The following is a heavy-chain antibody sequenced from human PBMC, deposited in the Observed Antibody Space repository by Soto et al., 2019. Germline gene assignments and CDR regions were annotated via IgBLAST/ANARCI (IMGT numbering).Heavy chain of an antibody. V-gene: IGHV2-5*02. CDR3: AHRLSESINAVLERAFAI. CDR2: IYWDDDK. Sequence: QITLKESGPTLVKPTQTLTLTCTFSGFSLSTSGVGVGWIRQPPGKALEWIALIYWDDDKRYSPSLKARLTSTTDASTYQVILTMSNMDPVDTVTYYCAHRLSESINAVLERAFAIWVQGTMVTVSS. D-gene: IGHD1-1*01. CDR1: GFSLSTSGVG. J-gene: IGHJ3*02.